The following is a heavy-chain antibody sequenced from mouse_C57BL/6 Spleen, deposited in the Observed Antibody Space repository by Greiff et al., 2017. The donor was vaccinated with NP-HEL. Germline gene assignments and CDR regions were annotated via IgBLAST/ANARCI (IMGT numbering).Heavy chain of an antibody. D-gene: IGHD2-5*01. V-gene: IGHV1-7*01. Sequence: QVQLKESGAELAKPGASVKLSCKASGYTFTSYWMHWVKQRPGQGLEWIGYINPSSGYTKYNQKFKDKATLTADKSSSTAYMQLSSLTYEDSAVYYCATYYSNDYFDYWGQGTTLTVSS. CDR3: ATYYSNDYFDY. CDR2: INPSSGYT. CDR1: GYTFTSYW. J-gene: IGHJ2*01.